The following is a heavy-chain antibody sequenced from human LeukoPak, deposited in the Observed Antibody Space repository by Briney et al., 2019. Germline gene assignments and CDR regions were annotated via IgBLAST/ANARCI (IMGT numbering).Heavy chain of an antibody. V-gene: IGHV3-13*01. D-gene: IGHD3-10*01. J-gene: IGHJ3*02. CDR1: GFTFSSYD. CDR3: ARDGSVKRAGAFDI. Sequence: PGGSLRLSCAASGFTFSSYDMHWVRQATGKGLEWVSAIGTAGDTYYPGSVKGRFTISRDNAKNSLYLQMNSLRAEDTAVYYCARDGSVKRAGAFDIWGQGTMVTVSS. CDR2: IGTAGDT.